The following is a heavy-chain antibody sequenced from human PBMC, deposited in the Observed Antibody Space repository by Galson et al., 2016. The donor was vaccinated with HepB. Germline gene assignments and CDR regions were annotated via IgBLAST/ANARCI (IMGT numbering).Heavy chain of an antibody. CDR3: ARTPLRERFLNYYFDY. Sequence: SETLSLTCTVSGGSMSYYYWNWIRQPPGKGLEYIGYIFNSGSTNYNPSLSSRVTISVDTSKQQFSLKMSSVTAADTAVYYCARTPLRERFLNYYFDYWGQGLLVTVSS. D-gene: IGHD3-10*01. J-gene: IGHJ4*02. CDR2: IFNSGST. CDR1: GGSMSYYY. V-gene: IGHV4-59*01.